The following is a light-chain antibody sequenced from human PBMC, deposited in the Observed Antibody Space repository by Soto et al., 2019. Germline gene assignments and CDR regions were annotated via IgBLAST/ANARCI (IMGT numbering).Light chain of an antibody. CDR1: HSVDTY. CDR2: DAS. J-gene: IGKJ4*01. Sequence: EIVLTQSPVTLALSPGERATLSCRASHSVDTYLAWYQQKGGQPPRLLMYDASNRASGVPARFSGSGSGTDFTLTINSLEPEDFAVYYCQHRGNWPLTFGGGTRVEIK. V-gene: IGKV3-11*01. CDR3: QHRGNWPLT.